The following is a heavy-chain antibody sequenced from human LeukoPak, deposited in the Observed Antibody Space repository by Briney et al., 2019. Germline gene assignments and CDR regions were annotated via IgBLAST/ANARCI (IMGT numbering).Heavy chain of an antibody. D-gene: IGHD5-12*01. CDR1: GGSISSYY. Sequence: PSETLSLTCTISGGSISSYYWSWIRQPPGRGLEWIGYIYYTGSTNHNPSLKSRVTISVDTSKNQFSLKLSSVTAADTAVYYCARVVYSGYDFRGAMDVWGKGTTVTVSS. CDR2: IYYTGST. V-gene: IGHV4-59*01. CDR3: ARVVYSGYDFRGAMDV. J-gene: IGHJ6*03.